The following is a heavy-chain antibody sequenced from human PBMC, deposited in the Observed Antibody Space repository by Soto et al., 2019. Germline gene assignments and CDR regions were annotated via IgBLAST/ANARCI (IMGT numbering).Heavy chain of an antibody. D-gene: IGHD3-10*01. CDR1: GFTFSSYS. CDR3: AKKVNSGPGSQYFDY. V-gene: IGHV3-23*01. CDR2: FRTGGDDDTT. J-gene: IGHJ4*02. Sequence: GGSLRLSCAASGFTFSSYSMSWVRQAPGKGLEWVSGFRTGGDDDTTYYADSVKGRFTISRDNSKNTLFLQMNSLRAEDTAIYYCAKKVNSGPGSQYFDYWGQGTLVTVSS.